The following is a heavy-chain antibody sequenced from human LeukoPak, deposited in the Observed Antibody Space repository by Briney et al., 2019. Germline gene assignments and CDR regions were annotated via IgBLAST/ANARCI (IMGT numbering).Heavy chain of an antibody. CDR3: ASWVLSGYFDY. CDR1: GGSISSGSYY. V-gene: IGHV4-61*02. CDR2: IYTSGST. Sequence: RSSETLSLTCTVSGGSISSGSYYWSWIRQPAGKGLEWIGRIYTSGSTNYNPSLKSRVTISVDTSKNQFSLKLSFVTAADTAVYYCASWVLSGYFDYWGQGTLVTVSS. D-gene: IGHD2-15*01. J-gene: IGHJ4*02.